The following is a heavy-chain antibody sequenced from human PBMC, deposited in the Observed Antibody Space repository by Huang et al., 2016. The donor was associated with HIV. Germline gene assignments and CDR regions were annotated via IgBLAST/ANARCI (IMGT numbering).Heavy chain of an antibody. Sequence: EVQLVQSGAEVKKPGESLKISCKGSGYSFTSYWIGWVRQMPGKGLEWIGIIYHGDSDTTYSPSFQGQVTISADKSSSTAYLQWGSLKASDTAMYYCARLSTTWYFDYWGQGTLVTVSS. V-gene: IGHV5-51*01. CDR1: GYSFTSYW. J-gene: IGHJ4*02. D-gene: IGHD1-1*01. CDR3: ARLSTTWYFDY. CDR2: IYHGDSDT.